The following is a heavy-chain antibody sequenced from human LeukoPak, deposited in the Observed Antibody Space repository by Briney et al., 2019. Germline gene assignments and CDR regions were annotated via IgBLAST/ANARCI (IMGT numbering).Heavy chain of an antibody. J-gene: IGHJ6*02. D-gene: IGHD2-2*01. V-gene: IGHV4-39*01. CDR2: IHYSGST. CDR1: GGSISSDSYH. CDR3: ARHAPAAPYGMDV. Sequence: SETLSLTCTVSGGSISSDSYHWGWIRQPPGKGLEWIGSIHYSGSTFYNPSLKSRVTISVDTPKNRFSLKVNSETAADTAVYYCARHAPAAPYGMDVWGQGTTVTVSS.